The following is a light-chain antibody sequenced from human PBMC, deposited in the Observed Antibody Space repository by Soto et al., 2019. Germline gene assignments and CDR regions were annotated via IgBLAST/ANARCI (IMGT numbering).Light chain of an antibody. CDR1: QSVSSN. CDR3: QQFKNYVT. Sequence: EIVMTQSPATLSVSPGERATLSCRASQSVSSNLAWYQQKPGQAPRLLIYGASTRATGIPARFSGSGSGTDFTLTITSLEPEDFATYYCQQFKNYVTFGQGTRLEIK. CDR2: GAS. V-gene: IGKV3-15*01. J-gene: IGKJ5*01.